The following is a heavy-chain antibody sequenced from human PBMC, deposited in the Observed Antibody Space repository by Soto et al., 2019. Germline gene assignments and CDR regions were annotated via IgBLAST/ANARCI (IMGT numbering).Heavy chain of an antibody. D-gene: IGHD1-1*01. J-gene: IGHJ6*03. Sequence: VKVSCKASGYTFTSYAMHWVRQAPGQRLEWMGWINAGNGNTKYSQKFQGRVTITRDTSASTAYMELSSLRSEDTAVYYCARDLERNGVSYYYYMDVWGKGTTVTVSS. CDR2: INAGNGNT. CDR1: GYTFTSYA. CDR3: ARDLERNGVSYYYYMDV. V-gene: IGHV1-3*01.